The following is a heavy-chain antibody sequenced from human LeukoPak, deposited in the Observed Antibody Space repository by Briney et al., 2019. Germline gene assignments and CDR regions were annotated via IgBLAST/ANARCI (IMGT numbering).Heavy chain of an antibody. V-gene: IGHV3-21*01. CDR2: ISSSSSSI. Sequence: GGSLRLSCAASGFTFSSYSMNWVRQAPGQGLEWVSSISSSSSSIYYADPVKGRFTISRDNAKNSLYLQRNSRRAEDTAVYYWAWGPGVRIDFWGQGTLVTVSS. CDR3: AWGPGVRIDF. CDR1: GFTFSSYS. J-gene: IGHJ4*02. D-gene: IGHD7-27*01.